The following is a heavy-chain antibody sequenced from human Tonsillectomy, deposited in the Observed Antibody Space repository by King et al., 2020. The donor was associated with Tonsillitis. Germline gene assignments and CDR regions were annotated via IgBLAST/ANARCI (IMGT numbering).Heavy chain of an antibody. D-gene: IGHD3-10*01. J-gene: IGHJ3*01. CDR3: YGSGRRGHHAFDG. Sequence: QLQESGPGLVKSSETLSLTCTVSGGSISSSSYYWGWIRQPPGKGLEWIGSIYYSGSTHYNPSLKSRVTISVDKTKNKFSLKLSCVTAADTAVYFCYGSGRRGHHAFDGCGQGTMVTVSS. V-gene: IGHV4-39*01. CDR2: IYYSGST. CDR1: GGSISSSSYY.